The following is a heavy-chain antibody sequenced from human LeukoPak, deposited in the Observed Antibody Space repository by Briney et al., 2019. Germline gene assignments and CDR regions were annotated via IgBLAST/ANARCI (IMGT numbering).Heavy chain of an antibody. CDR2: IYTSGST. V-gene: IGHV4-61*02. Sequence: SETLSLTCTVSGGSISSGSYYWSWIRQPAGKGLEWIGRIYTSGSTKYNPSLKSRVTISVDTSKNQFSLKLSSVTAADTAVYYCARIYCGGDCRGYYYHYYMDVWGKGTTVTISS. J-gene: IGHJ6*03. CDR1: GGSISSGSYY. D-gene: IGHD2-21*02. CDR3: ARIYCGGDCRGYYYHYYMDV.